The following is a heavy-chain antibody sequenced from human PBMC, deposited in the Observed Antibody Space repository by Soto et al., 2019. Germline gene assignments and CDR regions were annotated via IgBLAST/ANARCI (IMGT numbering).Heavy chain of an antibody. D-gene: IGHD3-3*01. J-gene: IGHJ6*03. V-gene: IGHV4-59*01. CDR2: IYYSGST. CDR1: GGSISSDY. CDR3: ARDRNTIPGGGYQYYMDV. Sequence: SETLSLTCSVSGGSISSDYWSWIRQPPGKGLEWIGYIYYSGSTNYNPSLKSRVTISVDTSKSQFSLKLSSVTAADTAVYYCARDRNTIPGGGYQYYMDVWGKGTTVTVSS.